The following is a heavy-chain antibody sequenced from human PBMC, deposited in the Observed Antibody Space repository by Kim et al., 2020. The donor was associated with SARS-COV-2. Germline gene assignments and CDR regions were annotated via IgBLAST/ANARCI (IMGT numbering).Heavy chain of an antibody. V-gene: IGHV4-31*02. CDR2: GST. J-gene: IGHJ4*02. Sequence: GSTYYNPSLKSRVTISVDTSKNQFSLKLSSVTAADTAVYYCARAATAFDYWGQGTLVTVSS. D-gene: IGHD5-12*01. CDR3: ARAATAFDY.